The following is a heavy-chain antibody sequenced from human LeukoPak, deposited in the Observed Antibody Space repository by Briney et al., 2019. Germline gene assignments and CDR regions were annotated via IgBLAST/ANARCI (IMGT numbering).Heavy chain of an antibody. Sequence: SGTLSLTCTVSGGSISSYYWSSLRQPAGKRLEGIGRIYTSGSTNYNPSLKSQVTMSVDTFKNQFSLKLSSVTAADTAVYYCAREAEWELTAYYYYYYMDVWGKGTTGTVSS. CDR1: GGSISSYY. J-gene: IGHJ6*03. V-gene: IGHV4-4*07. CDR3: AREAEWELTAYYYYYYMDV. D-gene: IGHD1-26*01. CDR2: IYTSGST.